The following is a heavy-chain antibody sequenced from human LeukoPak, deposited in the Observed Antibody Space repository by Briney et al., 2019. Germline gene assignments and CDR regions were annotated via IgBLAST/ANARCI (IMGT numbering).Heavy chain of an antibody. CDR1: GFPFDDKA. V-gene: IGHV3-9*03. J-gene: IGHJ4*02. Sequence: PGGSLRLSCAASGFPFDDKAMHWVRQAPGKGLEWVAGISRNSDSTGYADSVKGRFTISRDNAKNSLYLQMNTLRAEDMALYYCVKDIGSGSYRYGGYFDYWGQGTLVPVSS. D-gene: IGHD1-26*01. CDR2: ISRNSDST. CDR3: VKDIGSGSYRYGGYFDY.